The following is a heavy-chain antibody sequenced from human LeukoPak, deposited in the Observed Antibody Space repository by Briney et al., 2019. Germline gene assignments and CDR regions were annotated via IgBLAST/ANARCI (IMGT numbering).Heavy chain of an antibody. D-gene: IGHD1-26*01. J-gene: IGHJ3*02. CDR2: MVVGRGNR. V-gene: IGHV1-58*01. Sequence: ASVKVSCKASGFTFTASAVQWVRQARGQRLEWIGWMVVGRGNRNYAQKLQERVTITRDMSTGTAYMELGSLRSEDTAVYYCAATSVGATINDPFDIWGQGTMVTVSS. CDR1: GFTFTASA. CDR3: AATSVGATINDPFDI.